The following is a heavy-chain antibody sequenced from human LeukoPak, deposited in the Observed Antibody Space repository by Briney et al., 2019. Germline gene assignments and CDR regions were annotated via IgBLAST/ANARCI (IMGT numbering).Heavy chain of an antibody. CDR3: ARDTTMITYWFDP. J-gene: IGHJ5*02. V-gene: IGHV1-2*02. CDR2: INPNSGGT. D-gene: IGHD5-18*01. CDR1: GYTFTGYY. Sequence: ASVKVSCKASGYTFTGYYMHWVRQAPGQGLEWMGWINPNSGGTNYAQKFQGRVTMTRDTSISTAYMELNRLRSDDTGVYYCARDTTMITYWFDPWGQGTLVTVSS.